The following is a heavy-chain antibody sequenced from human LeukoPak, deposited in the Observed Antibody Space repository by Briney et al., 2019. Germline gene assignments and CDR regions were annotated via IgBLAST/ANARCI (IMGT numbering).Heavy chain of an antibody. V-gene: IGHV5-51*01. CDR1: GYSFTSYW. CDR3: ASRAYYYYDSSGYHNDAFDI. D-gene: IGHD3-22*01. J-gene: IGHJ3*02. CDR2: IYPGDSDT. Sequence: GESLKISCKGSGYSFTSYWIGWVRQMPGKGLEWMGIIYPGDSDTRYSPSFQGQVTISADKSISTAYLQWSSLKASDTAMHYCASRAYYYYDSSGYHNDAFDIWGQGTMVTVSS.